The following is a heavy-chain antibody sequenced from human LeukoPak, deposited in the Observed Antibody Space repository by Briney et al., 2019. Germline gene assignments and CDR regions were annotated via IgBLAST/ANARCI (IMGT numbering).Heavy chain of an antibody. CDR2: INPSAGST. J-gene: IGHJ4*02. D-gene: IGHD2-21*02. CDR3: ARRSPAYCGGDCYFDY. V-gene: IGHV1-46*01. CDR1: GYTFTSFY. Sequence: ASVKVSCKASGYTFTSFYLVWVRRAPGQGLEWMGMINPSAGSTNYAQKFQGRVTMTGDTSTTTVYMELTSRTSEDTAVYYCARRSPAYCGGDCYFDYWGQGTLVTVSS.